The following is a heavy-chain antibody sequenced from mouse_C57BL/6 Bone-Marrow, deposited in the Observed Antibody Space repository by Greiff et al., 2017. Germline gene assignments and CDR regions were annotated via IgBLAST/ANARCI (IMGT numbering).Heavy chain of an antibody. CDR3: ARTYYYGRARFAY. CDR1: GYSFTDYN. D-gene: IGHD1-1*01. CDR2: INPNYGTT. V-gene: IGHV1-39*01. Sequence: VQLQQSGPELVKPGASVKISCKASGYSFTDYNMTWVKQSHGKSLEWIGVINPNYGTTSYNQKFKGKATLTVDQSSSTAYMQLNSLTSEDSAAKYCARTYYYGRARFAYWGQGTLVTVSA. J-gene: IGHJ3*01.